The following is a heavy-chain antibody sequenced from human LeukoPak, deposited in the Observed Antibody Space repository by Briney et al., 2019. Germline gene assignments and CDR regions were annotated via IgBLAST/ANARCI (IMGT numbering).Heavy chain of an antibody. CDR1: GFTFSSYS. Sequence: GGSLRLSCAASGFTFSSYSMNWVRQAPGKGLEWVSSISSSSSYIYYADSVKGRFTISRDNAKNSLYLQMNSLRAEDTAVYYCARENDYGGNSPFDYWGQGTLVTVSS. CDR2: ISSSSSYI. CDR3: ARENDYGGNSPFDY. V-gene: IGHV3-21*01. D-gene: IGHD4-23*01. J-gene: IGHJ4*02.